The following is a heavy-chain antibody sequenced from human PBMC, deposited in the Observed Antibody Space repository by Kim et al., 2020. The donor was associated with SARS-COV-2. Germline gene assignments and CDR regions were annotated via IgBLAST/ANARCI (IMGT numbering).Heavy chain of an antibody. CDR1: GGSFSGYY. Sequence: SETLSLTCAVYGGSFSGYYWSWIRQPPGKGLEWIGEINHSGSTNYNPSLKSRVTISVDTSKNQFSLKLSSVTAADTAVYYCARGPRGYSYGDYWGQGTLV. CDR2: INHSGST. D-gene: IGHD5-18*01. J-gene: IGHJ4*02. CDR3: ARGPRGYSYGDY. V-gene: IGHV4-34*01.